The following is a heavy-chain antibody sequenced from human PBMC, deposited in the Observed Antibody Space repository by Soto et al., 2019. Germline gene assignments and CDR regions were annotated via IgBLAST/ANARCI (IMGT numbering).Heavy chain of an antibody. J-gene: IGHJ6*02. D-gene: IGHD5-18*01. CDR3: ARDQTAREIYYYYGMDV. Sequence: VGSLRLSCAASGFTFSSYSMNWVRQAPGKGLEWVSSISSSSSYIYYADSVKGRFTISRDNAKNSLYLQMNSLRAEDTAVYYCARDQTAREIYYYYGMDVWGQGTTVTVSS. CDR2: ISSSSSYI. CDR1: GFTFSSYS. V-gene: IGHV3-21*01.